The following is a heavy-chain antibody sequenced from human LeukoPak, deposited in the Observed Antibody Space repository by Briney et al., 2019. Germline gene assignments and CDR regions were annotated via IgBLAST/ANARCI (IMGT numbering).Heavy chain of an antibody. J-gene: IGHJ4*02. CDR2: INHSGST. V-gene: IGHV4-34*01. CDR3: ARVSYYDSSDNRGAFDY. CDR1: GGSFSGYY. D-gene: IGHD3-22*01. Sequence: SETLSLTCAVYGGSFSGYYWSWLRQPPGKGLEWFGEINHSGSTNYNQSLKSRVTISVDKSKNQCSLELSSVSAADTAVYYCARVSYYDSSDNRGAFDYWGEGTLVTVSS.